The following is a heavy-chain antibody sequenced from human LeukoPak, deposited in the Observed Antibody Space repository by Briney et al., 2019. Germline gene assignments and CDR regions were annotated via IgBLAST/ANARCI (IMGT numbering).Heavy chain of an antibody. Sequence: SETLSLTCTVSGGSISSYYWSWIRQPPGKGLEWIGYIYYSGSTNYNPPLKSRVTISVDTSKNQFSLKLSSVTAADTAVYYCASTYGRGDYVTDYWGQGTLVTVSS. CDR2: IYYSGST. CDR3: ASTYGRGDYVTDY. CDR1: GGSISSYY. V-gene: IGHV4-59*01. J-gene: IGHJ4*02. D-gene: IGHD4-17*01.